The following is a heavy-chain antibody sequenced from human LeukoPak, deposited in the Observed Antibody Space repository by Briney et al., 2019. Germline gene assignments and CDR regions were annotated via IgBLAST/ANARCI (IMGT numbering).Heavy chain of an antibody. CDR3: ARGVSYGDYVDY. CDR2: IYYSGST. J-gene: IGHJ4*02. V-gene: IGHV4-30-4*01. CDR1: GGSISSGDYY. D-gene: IGHD4-17*01. Sequence: SSETLSLTCTVSGGSISSGDYYWSWIRQPPGKGLEWIGYIYYSGSTYYNPSLKSRVTISVDTSKNQFSLKLSSVTAADTAVYYCARGVSYGDYVDYWGQGTLVTVSS.